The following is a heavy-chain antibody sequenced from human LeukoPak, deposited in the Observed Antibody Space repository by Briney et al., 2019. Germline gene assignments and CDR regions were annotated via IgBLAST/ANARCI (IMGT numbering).Heavy chain of an antibody. Sequence: PGGSLRLSCAASGFTFSSYSMNWVRQAPGKGLEWVSSISSSSSYIYYADSVKGRFTISRDNAKNSLYLQMNGLRAEDTAVYYCARDGGLRTIDYWGQGTLVTVSS. J-gene: IGHJ4*02. D-gene: IGHD4-17*01. CDR2: ISSSSSYI. V-gene: IGHV3-21*01. CDR1: GFTFSSYS. CDR3: ARDGGLRTIDY.